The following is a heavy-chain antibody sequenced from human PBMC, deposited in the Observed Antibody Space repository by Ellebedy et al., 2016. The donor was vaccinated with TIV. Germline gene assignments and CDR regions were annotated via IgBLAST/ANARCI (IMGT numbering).Heavy chain of an antibody. V-gene: IGHV4-34*01. CDR2: INHSGST. J-gene: IGHJ4*02. Sequence: SQTLSLTXAVYGGSFSGYFWSWIRQPPGKGLEWIGEINHSGSTNYNPSLKSRLTVSVGTSKNQFSLKLSSVTAADTAVYYCARDYGGNSFFVAYWGQGTLVTVSS. CDR1: GGSFSGYF. D-gene: IGHD4-23*01. CDR3: ARDYGGNSFFVAY.